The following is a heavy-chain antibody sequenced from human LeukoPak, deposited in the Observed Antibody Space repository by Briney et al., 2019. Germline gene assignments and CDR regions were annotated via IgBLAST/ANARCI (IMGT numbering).Heavy chain of an antibody. V-gene: IGHV4-31*03. Sequence: SETLSLTCTVSGGSISSGGYYWSWIRQHPGKGLGWIGYIYYSGSTYYNPSLKSRVTISVDTSKNQFSLKLSSVTAADTAVYYCARGPYYYDSSGYYHKYFDYWGQGTLVTVSS. D-gene: IGHD3-22*01. J-gene: IGHJ4*02. CDR3: ARGPYYYDSSGYYHKYFDY. CDR1: GGSISSGGYY. CDR2: IYYSGST.